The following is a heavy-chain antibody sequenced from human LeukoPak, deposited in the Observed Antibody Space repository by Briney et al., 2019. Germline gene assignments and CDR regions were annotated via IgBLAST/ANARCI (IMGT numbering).Heavy chain of an antibody. CDR2: ISAGGGST. V-gene: IGHV3-23*01. CDR1: GFTVGSNY. J-gene: IGHJ4*02. D-gene: IGHD6-13*01. Sequence: PGGSLRLSCAASGFTVGSNYMTWVRQAPWKGLFWVSGISAGGGSTYYADSVKGRFTISRDNSRNTLYLQMNSLRAEDTAVYYCAKDAAGPEYWGQGTLVTVSS. CDR3: AKDAAGPEY.